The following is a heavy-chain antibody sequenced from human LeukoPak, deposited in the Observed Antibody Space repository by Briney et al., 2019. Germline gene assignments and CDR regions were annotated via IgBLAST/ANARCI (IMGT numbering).Heavy chain of an antibody. CDR1: GGSITSHSW. Sequence: SETLSLTCAVSGGSITSHSWWSWVRQPPGKGLEWIGEIYHGGDTNYDPSVKSRVTMSVDKSKNHFSLNLRSVTAADTAIYYCASHVTVLGTRGFDYWGQGTLVTVSS. CDR3: ASHVTVLGTRGFDY. D-gene: IGHD6-19*01. CDR2: IYHGGDT. J-gene: IGHJ4*02. V-gene: IGHV4-4*02.